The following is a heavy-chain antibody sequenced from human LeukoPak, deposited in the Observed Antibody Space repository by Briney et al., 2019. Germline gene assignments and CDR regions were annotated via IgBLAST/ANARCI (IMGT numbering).Heavy chain of an antibody. CDR3: ARGKYYYDSSGYLAP. CDR1: GFTFSSYD. D-gene: IGHD3-22*01. J-gene: IGHJ5*02. Sequence: GGSLRLSCAASGFTFSSYDMHWVRHATGKGLEWVSAIDTAGDTYYPGSGKGRFTISRENAKNSLYLQMNSLRAGDTAVYYCARGKYYYDSSGYLAPWGQGTLVTVSS. V-gene: IGHV3-13*01. CDR2: IDTAGDT.